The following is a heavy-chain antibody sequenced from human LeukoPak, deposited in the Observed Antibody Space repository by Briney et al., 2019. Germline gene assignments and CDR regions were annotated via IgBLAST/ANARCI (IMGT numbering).Heavy chain of an antibody. J-gene: IGHJ5*02. CDR2: ITSSGSTR. V-gene: IGHV3-11*01. CDR1: GFTFSDYY. CDR3: ARDPRVGSSDP. Sequence: SGGSLRLSCAASGFTFSDYYMSWIRQAPGKGLEWVSYITSSGSTRYYPDSVKGRFTISRDNAKNSLYLQMNSLRVEDTAVYYCARDPRVGSSDPWGQGTLVTVSS. D-gene: IGHD3-10*01.